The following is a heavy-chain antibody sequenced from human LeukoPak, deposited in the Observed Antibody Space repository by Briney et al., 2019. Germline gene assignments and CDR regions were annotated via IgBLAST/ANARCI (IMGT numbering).Heavy chain of an antibody. Sequence: GGSLRLSCAASGFTFSDYNMRWIRQAPGKGLEWVSSISRSGSTKYYADSVKGRFTISRDNAKNSLYLQMNSLRAEDTAVYYCARGMGAADYYYYMDVWGKGTTVTVSS. J-gene: IGHJ6*03. D-gene: IGHD3-16*01. V-gene: IGHV3-11*04. CDR2: ISRSGSTK. CDR3: ARGMGAADYYYYMDV. CDR1: GFTFSDYN.